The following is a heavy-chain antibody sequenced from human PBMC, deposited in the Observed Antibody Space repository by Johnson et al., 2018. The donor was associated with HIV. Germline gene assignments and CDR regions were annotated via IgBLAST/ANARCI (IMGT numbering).Heavy chain of an antibody. CDR2: ISSNGGST. D-gene: IGHD3-22*01. Sequence: EVQLVESGGGLVQPGGSLRLSCAASGFTFSSYAMHWVRQAPGKGLEYVSAISSNGGSTYYANSVKGRFTISRDNAKNTLYLQMNSLRAEDTAVYYCARDLHDSSGYYYEGDAFDIWGQGTMVTVSS. J-gene: IGHJ3*02. CDR3: ARDLHDSSGYYYEGDAFDI. V-gene: IGHV3-64*01. CDR1: GFTFSSYA.